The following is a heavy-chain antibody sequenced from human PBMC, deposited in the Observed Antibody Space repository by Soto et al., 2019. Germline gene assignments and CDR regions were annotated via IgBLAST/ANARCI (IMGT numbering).Heavy chain of an antibody. J-gene: IGHJ4*02. D-gene: IGHD5-18*01. CDR3: ARDDHVDTAPVRFWVGIL. Sequence: QVQLVQSGAEVKKPGSSVKVSCKASGGTFSSYAISWVRQAPGQGLEWMGGIIPIFGTANYAQKFQGRVTITADESTSTAYMELSSLRSEDTAVYYCARDDHVDTAPVRFWVGILWGQGTLVTVSS. CDR2: IIPIFGTA. V-gene: IGHV1-69*12. CDR1: GGTFSSYA.